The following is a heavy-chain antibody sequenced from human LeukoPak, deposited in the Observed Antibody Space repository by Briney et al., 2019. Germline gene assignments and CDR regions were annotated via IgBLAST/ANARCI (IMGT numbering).Heavy chain of an antibody. J-gene: IGHJ4*02. D-gene: IGHD4-17*01. Sequence: TGGSLRLSCAASGFTFSSYSMNWVRQAPGKGLEWVSSISRSSSYIYYADSVKGRFTISRDNAKNSLYLQMNSLRAEDTAVYYCARDYYGDYFFDYWGQGTLVTVSS. CDR2: ISRSSSYI. CDR3: ARDYYGDYFFDY. V-gene: IGHV3-21*01. CDR1: GFTFSSYS.